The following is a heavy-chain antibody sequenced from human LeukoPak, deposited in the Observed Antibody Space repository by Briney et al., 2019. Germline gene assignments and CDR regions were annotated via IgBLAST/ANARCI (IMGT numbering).Heavy chain of an antibody. D-gene: IGHD3-22*01. Sequence: ASVKVSCKASGGTFISYAISWVRQAPGQGLEWMGGIIPIFGTANYAQKFQGRVTITADESTSTAYMELSSLRSEDTAVYYCAGGLPDYYDSSGYSFCRYWGQGTLVTVSS. CDR1: GGTFISYA. CDR2: IIPIFGTA. V-gene: IGHV1-69*13. J-gene: IGHJ4*02. CDR3: AGGLPDYYDSSGYSFCRY.